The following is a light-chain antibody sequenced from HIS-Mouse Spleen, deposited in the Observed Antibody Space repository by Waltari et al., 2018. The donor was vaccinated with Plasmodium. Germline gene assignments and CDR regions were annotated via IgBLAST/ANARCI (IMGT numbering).Light chain of an antibody. J-gene: IGKJ3*01. CDR3: QQYNNGSFT. V-gene: IGKV3-15*01. CDR1: QSVSRN. Sequence: EIVMTQSPATLSVSPGGRSTLSCRARQSVSRNLAWYQQNPGQAPRLLIYGAATRATGIPARFSGSGSGEEYTLTSRSLQSEDYAVYYCQQYNNGSFTFGPGTKVDIK. CDR2: GAA.